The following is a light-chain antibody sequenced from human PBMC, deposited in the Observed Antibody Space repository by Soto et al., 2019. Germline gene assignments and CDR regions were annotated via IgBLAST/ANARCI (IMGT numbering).Light chain of an antibody. V-gene: IGKV3-15*01. Sequence: EVVMTQSPATLSVSPGERATLSCRASQSVSINLAWYQQKPGQAPRLLIFGASTRATGIPARFSGSGSGTEFTLTISSLQSEDCSVYYCQQYNKWPPWTFGQGTKVEIK. J-gene: IGKJ1*01. CDR3: QQYNKWPPWT. CDR1: QSVSIN. CDR2: GAS.